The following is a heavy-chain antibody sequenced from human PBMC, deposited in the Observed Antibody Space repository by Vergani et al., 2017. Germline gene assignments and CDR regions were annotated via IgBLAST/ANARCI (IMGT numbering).Heavy chain of an antibody. J-gene: IGHJ3*02. V-gene: IGHV4-34*01. CDR1: GGSFSGYY. CDR3: ASPEYSSSADERAFDI. D-gene: IGHD6-6*01. Sequence: QVQLQQWGAGLLKPSETLSLTCAVYGGSFSGYYWGWIRQPPGKGLEWIGSIYYSGSTYYNPSLKSRVTISVDTSKNQFSLKLSSVTAADTAVYYCASPEYSSSADERAFDIWGQGTMVTVSS. CDR2: IYYSGST.